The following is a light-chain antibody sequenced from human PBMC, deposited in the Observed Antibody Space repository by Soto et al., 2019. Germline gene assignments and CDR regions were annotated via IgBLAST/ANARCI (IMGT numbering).Light chain of an antibody. V-gene: IGLV2-14*01. Sequence: QSALTQPASVSGSPGQSITISCTGTSSDVGGYNYVSWYQQHPGKAPKLMIYDVSYRPSGVSNRFSGSKSGNTASLTISGLQTEDEADYYCSSYTSSIARVFGTGTKLTVL. CDR1: SSDVGGYNY. CDR3: SSYTSSIARV. CDR2: DVS. J-gene: IGLJ1*01.